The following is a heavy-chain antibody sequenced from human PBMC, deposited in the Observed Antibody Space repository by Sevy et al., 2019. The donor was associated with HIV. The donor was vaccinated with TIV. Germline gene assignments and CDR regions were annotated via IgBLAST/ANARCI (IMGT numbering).Heavy chain of an antibody. CDR1: GGTFSSYA. D-gene: IGHD1-1*01. CDR2: IIPIFGTA. J-gene: IGHJ4*02. Sequence: ASVKVSCKASGGTFSSYAISWVRQAPGQGLEWMGGIIPIFGTANYAQKFQGRVTITADKSTSTAYMDLSSLRSEDTAVYYCDFLGTSPGTDDYWGQGTLVTVSS. V-gene: IGHV1-69*06. CDR3: DFLGTSPGTDDY.